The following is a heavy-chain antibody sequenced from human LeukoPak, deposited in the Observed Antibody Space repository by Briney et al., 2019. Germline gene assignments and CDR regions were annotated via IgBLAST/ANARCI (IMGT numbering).Heavy chain of an antibody. D-gene: IGHD4-17*01. CDR2: INHSGST. CDR1: GGSFSGYY. V-gene: IGHV4-34*01. CDR3: ASLRMTTVTTFGRINDY. Sequence: SETLSLTCAVCGGSFSGYYWSWIHQPPGKGLEWIGEINHSGSTNYNPSLKSRVTISVDTSKNQFSLKLSSVTAADTAVYYCASLRMTTVTTFGRINDYWGQGTLVTVSS. J-gene: IGHJ4*02.